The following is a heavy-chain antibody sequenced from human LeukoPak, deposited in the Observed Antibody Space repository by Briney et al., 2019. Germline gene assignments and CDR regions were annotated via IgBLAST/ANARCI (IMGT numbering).Heavy chain of an antibody. CDR3: ARLSAGRPQLVLY. CDR2: IYYSGST. D-gene: IGHD6-13*01. V-gene: IGHV4-39*01. CDR1: SGSISSSSYY. Sequence: SETLSLTCTVSSGSISSSSYYWGWIRQPPGKGLEWIGSIYYSGSTYYNPSLKSRVTISVDTSKNQFSLKLSSVTAADTAVYYCARLSAGRPQLVLYWGQGTLVTVSS. J-gene: IGHJ4*02.